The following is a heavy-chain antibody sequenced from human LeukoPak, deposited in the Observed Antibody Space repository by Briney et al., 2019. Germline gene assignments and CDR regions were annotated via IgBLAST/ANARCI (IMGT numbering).Heavy chain of an antibody. V-gene: IGHV1-2*02. CDR1: GYTFIVFY. CDR3: ARVEQQLSYYYYYYYMDV. Sequence: ASVKVSFKASGYTFIVFYIHWVRQAPGQGLEWMGWINPNSGGTNFQKKFQGRVTITRDTSISTAYMELSRLRSDDTAVYYCARVEQQLSYYYYYYYMDVWGKGTTVTVSS. CDR2: INPNSGGT. J-gene: IGHJ6*03. D-gene: IGHD6-13*01.